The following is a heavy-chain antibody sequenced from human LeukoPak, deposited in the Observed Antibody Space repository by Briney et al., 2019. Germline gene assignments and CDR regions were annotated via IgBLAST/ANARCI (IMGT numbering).Heavy chain of an antibody. Sequence: GESLKISCKGSGYSFTSYWIGWVRQMPGKGLGWMGIIYPRDSDTIYSPSFQGQVTIAADTAISTAYLQWSSLKASDTAMSYCARHVTTVTTSWFDPWGKGPLVTVS. J-gene: IGHJ5*02. D-gene: IGHD4-11*01. CDR3: ARHVTTVTTSWFDP. CDR1: GYSFTSYW. CDR2: IYPRDSDT. V-gene: IGHV5-51*01.